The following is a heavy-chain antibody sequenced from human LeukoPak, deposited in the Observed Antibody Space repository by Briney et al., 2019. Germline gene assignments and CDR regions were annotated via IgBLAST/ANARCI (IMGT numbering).Heavy chain of an antibody. CDR3: ASVSVWELATHPGGSFDY. Sequence: SQTLSLTCTVSGGLISRIEYYWSWIRQSPVKGLEWLGHIYHTGTTLYSPHLNNRLTVSVDSSRNQFSLTLNSVTAADTAVYYCASVSVWELATHPGGSFDYWGRGILVTVSS. V-gene: IGHV4-30-4*01. CDR2: IYHTGTT. D-gene: IGHD1-26*01. CDR1: GGLISRIEYY. J-gene: IGHJ4*02.